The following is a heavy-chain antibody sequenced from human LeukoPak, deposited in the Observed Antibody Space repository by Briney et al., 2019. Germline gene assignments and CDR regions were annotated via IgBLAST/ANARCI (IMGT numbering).Heavy chain of an antibody. CDR3: ARGGVDYYGSGTYYLMYYFDY. CDR1: GFTFLSYG. J-gene: IGHJ4*02. D-gene: IGHD3-10*01. V-gene: IGHV3-23*01. CDR2: ISGSGGAT. Sequence: GGSLRLSCAASGFTFLSYGMHWVRQAPGKGLEWVSGISGSGGATYYADSVKGRFTISRDDPHNTLYLQMNSLRAEDTAVYFCARGGVDYYGSGTYYLMYYFDYWGQGALVTVSS.